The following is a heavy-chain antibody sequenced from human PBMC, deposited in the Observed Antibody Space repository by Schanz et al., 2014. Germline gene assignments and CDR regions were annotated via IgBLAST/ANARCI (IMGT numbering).Heavy chain of an antibody. Sequence: QVQLVESGGGVVQPGGSLRLSCAASGFTFSSYGMHWVRQAPGKGLEWVAFTRPDGSNKYYADSAKGRFTISRDNSKNTLYLQRNSLRAEDTAVYYCAKDKRGRSSWFFDYWGQGTLVTVSS. D-gene: IGHD6-13*01. J-gene: IGHJ4*02. V-gene: IGHV3-30*02. CDR3: AKDKRGRSSWFFDY. CDR1: GFTFSSYG. CDR2: TRPDGSNK.